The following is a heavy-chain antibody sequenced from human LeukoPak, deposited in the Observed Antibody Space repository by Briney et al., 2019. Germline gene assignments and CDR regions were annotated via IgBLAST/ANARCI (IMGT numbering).Heavy chain of an antibody. V-gene: IGHV3-21*01. D-gene: IGHD2-2*01. J-gene: IGHJ6*03. Sequence: PGGSLRLSCAASGFTFSSYSMNWVRQAPGKGLEWVSSISSSSSYIYYADSVKGRFTISRDNAKNSLYLQMNSLRAKDTAVYYCARDSCSSTSCYYSYYYYYMDVWGKGTTVTVSS. CDR2: ISSSSSYI. CDR1: GFTFSSYS. CDR3: ARDSCSSTSCYYSYYYYYMDV.